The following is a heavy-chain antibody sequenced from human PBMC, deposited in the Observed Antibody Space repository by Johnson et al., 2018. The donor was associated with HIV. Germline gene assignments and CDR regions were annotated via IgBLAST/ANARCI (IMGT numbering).Heavy chain of an antibody. CDR2: ISYDGSNK. Sequence: QVQLVESGGGVVQPGRSLRLSCAASGFTFNSYALHWVRQAPGKGLEWVAIISYDGSNKYFADSVQGRFTISRDNSKNTLYLQMNSLRAEDTAVYYCAREFARLLEWFQTDGRAFDIWGQGTMVTVSS. CDR3: AREFARLLEWFQTDGRAFDI. J-gene: IGHJ3*02. D-gene: IGHD3-3*01. V-gene: IGHV3-30*04. CDR1: GFTFNSYA.